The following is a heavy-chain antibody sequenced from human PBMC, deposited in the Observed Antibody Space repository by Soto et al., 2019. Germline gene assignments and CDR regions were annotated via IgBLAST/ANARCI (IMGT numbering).Heavy chain of an antibody. J-gene: IGHJ6*02. CDR2: IYSGGST. V-gene: IGHV3-66*01. D-gene: IGHD3-10*01. Sequence: EVQLVESGGGLVQPGGSLRLSCAASGFTVSSNYMSWVRQAPGKGLEWVSVIYSGGSTYYADSVKGRFTISRDNSKNTLYLQMNSLRAEDTAVYYCARDERGVMYYYGMDVWGQGTTVTVSS. CDR3: ARDERGVMYYYGMDV. CDR1: GFTVSSNY.